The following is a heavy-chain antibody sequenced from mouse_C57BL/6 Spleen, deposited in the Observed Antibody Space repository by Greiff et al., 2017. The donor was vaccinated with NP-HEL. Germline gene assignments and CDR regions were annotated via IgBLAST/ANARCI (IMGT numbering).Heavy chain of an antibody. CDR3: VRDRYYSGSSPFAY. V-gene: IGHV10-3*01. CDR1: GFTFNTYA. Sequence: EVQLVESGGGLVQPKGSLKLSCAASGFTFNTYAMHWVRQAPGKGLEWVARIRSKSSNYATYYADSVKDRFTISRDDSQSMLYLQMNNLKTEDTAMYYCVRDRYYSGSSPFAYWGQGTLVTVSA. CDR2: IRSKSSNYAT. J-gene: IGHJ3*01. D-gene: IGHD1-1*01.